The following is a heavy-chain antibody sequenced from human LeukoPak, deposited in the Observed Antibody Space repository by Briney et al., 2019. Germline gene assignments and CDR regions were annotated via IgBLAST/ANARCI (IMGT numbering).Heavy chain of an antibody. CDR3: ARDSGTPSMVRGVLNS. CDR2: IISDRRST. Sequence: GGPLSLSCAASGFTFSSYWTQWLRQAPGEGRVWVTHIISDRRSTSYAHSVKGLLTISRENDKNTLYLQMNSLRGEVTAVYYCARDSGTPSMVRGVLNSCGQGTLVTVSS. J-gene: IGHJ5*02. V-gene: IGHV3-74*01. D-gene: IGHD3-10*01. CDR1: GFTFSSYW.